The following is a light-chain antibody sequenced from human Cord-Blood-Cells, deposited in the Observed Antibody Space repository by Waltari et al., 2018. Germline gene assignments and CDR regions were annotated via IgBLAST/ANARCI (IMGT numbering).Light chain of an antibody. CDR2: DVS. CDR1: SSDVGGYNY. J-gene: IGLJ3*02. CDR3: SSYTSSSTWV. Sequence: QSALPPPASVSGSPGQSITMPCTGTSSDVGGYNYISWYQQHPGKAPKLMIYDVSNRPSGVSNRFSGSKSGNTASLTISGLQAEDEADYYCSSYTSSSTWVFGGGTKLTVL. V-gene: IGLV2-14*03.